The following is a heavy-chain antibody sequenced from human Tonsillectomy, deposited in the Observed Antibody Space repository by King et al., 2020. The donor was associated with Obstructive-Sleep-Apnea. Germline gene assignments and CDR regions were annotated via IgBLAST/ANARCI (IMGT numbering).Heavy chain of an antibody. D-gene: IGHD2-15*01. J-gene: IGHJ4*02. CDR1: GGSFSGYY. V-gene: IGHV4-34*01. CDR2: INHSGRT. Sequence: VQLQQWGAGLLKPSETLSLTCAVYGGSFSGYYWNWIRQPPGKGLEWIGEINHSGRTNYNPSLKSRVTISVDTSKNQFSLNLSSVTAADTAVYYCARTIVVVVAATYYLDSWGQGTLVTVSA. CDR3: ARTIVVVVAATYYLDS.